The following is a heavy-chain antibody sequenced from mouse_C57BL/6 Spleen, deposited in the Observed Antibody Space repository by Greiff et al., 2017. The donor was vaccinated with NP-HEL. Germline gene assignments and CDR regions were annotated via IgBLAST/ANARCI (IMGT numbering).Heavy chain of an antibody. Sequence: QVQLQQSGAELVRPGASVTLSCKASGYTFTDYEMHWVKQTPVHGLEWIGAIDPETGGTAYNQKFKGKAILTADKSSSTAYMELRSLTSEDSAVYYCTRRYYGSDPFAYWGQGTLVTVSA. D-gene: IGHD1-1*01. CDR3: TRRYYGSDPFAY. CDR2: IDPETGGT. CDR1: GYTFTDYE. V-gene: IGHV1-15*01. J-gene: IGHJ3*01.